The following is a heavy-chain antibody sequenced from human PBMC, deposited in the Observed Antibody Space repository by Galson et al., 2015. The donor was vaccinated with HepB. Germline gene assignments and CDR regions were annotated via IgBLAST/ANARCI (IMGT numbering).Heavy chain of an antibody. D-gene: IGHD3-3*01. CDR2: ISSSGSTI. J-gene: IGHJ3*02. V-gene: IGHV3-11*01. Sequence: SLRLSCAASGFTFSDYYMSWIRQAPGKGLEWVSYISSSGSTIYYADSVKGRFTISRDNAKNSLYLQMNSLRAEDTAVYYCARDLGSVYPHDFWSGRGDAFDIWGQGTMVTVSS. CDR3: ARDLGSVYPHDFWSGRGDAFDI. CDR1: GFTFSDYY.